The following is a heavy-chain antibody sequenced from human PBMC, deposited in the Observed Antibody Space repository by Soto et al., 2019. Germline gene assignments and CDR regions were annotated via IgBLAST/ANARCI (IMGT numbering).Heavy chain of an antibody. Sequence: PSETLSLTCTVSGGSISSYYWSWIRQPPGKGLEWIGYIYYSGSTNYNPSLKSRVTISVDTSKNQFSLKLSSVTAADTAVYYCARDRGLYYDILTGYSADAFDIWGQGTMVTVS. CDR3: ARDRGLYYDILTGYSADAFDI. V-gene: IGHV4-59*01. J-gene: IGHJ3*02. CDR1: GGSISSYY. CDR2: IYYSGST. D-gene: IGHD3-9*01.